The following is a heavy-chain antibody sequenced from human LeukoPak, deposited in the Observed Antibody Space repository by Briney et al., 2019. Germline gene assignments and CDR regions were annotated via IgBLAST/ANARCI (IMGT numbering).Heavy chain of an antibody. CDR3: ARDNNGDY. D-gene: IGHD1/OR15-1a*01. Sequence: GGSLRLSCAASGFTFSNYAMHWVRQAPGKGLEWVAVISYDGSNKYYADSVKGRFTISRDNSKNTLYLQMDSLRAEDTAVYYCARDNNGDYWGQGTLVTVSS. J-gene: IGHJ4*02. CDR1: GFTFSNYA. V-gene: IGHV3-30-3*01. CDR2: ISYDGSNK.